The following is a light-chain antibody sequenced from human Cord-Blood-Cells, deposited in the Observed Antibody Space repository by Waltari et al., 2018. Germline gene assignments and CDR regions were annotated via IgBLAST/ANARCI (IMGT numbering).Light chain of an antibody. Sequence: DIVMTQSPDSLAVSLGERATINCKSSQSVLYSSNNKNYLAWYQQKPGQHPKLLIYWASTRASGVPDRFSGSGSGTDFTLTISSLQAEDVAVYYCQQYYSTPRTFGQGTKVEIK. CDR3: QQYYSTPRT. V-gene: IGKV4-1*01. CDR2: WAS. CDR1: QSVLYSSNNKNY. J-gene: IGKJ1*01.